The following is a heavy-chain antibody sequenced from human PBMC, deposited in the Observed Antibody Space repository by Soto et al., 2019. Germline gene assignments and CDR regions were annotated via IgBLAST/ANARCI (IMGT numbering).Heavy chain of an antibody. Sequence: GGSLRLSCATSGFNFNNYAMSWVRQSPGERLEWLSFISSSGGTTYYAESVKGRFTISRDNSRNTVFLQMNTLGAEDTAIYYCATFMPVTGPGWGRASEYWGQGTRVTVSS. CDR2: ISSSGGTT. V-gene: IGHV3-23*01. CDR1: GFNFNNYA. J-gene: IGHJ1*01. CDR3: ATFMPVTGPGWGRASEY. D-gene: IGHD6-19*01.